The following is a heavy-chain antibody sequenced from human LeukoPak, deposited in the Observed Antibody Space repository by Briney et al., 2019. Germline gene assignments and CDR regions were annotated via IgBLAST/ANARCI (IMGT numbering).Heavy chain of an antibody. CDR2: MSGSGGST. V-gene: IGHV3-23*01. J-gene: IGHJ5*02. CDR1: GFTFSSYA. CDR3: AKDPGWHTSLEYTWFDP. D-gene: IGHD5-24*01. Sequence: PGGSLRLSCAASGFTFSSYAMSWVRQAPGKGLEWGSAMSGSGGSTYYADSVKGRFTISRDNSKNTLYLQMNSLRAEDTAVYYCAKDPGWHTSLEYTWFDPWGQGTLVTVSS.